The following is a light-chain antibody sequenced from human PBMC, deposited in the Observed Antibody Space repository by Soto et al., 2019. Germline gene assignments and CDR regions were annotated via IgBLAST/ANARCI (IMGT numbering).Light chain of an antibody. V-gene: IGKV1-5*03. Sequence: DIQMTQSPSTLSASVGDRVTITCRASQYISSWLAWYQQKPGKAPKLLIYKASSLERGIPSRFSGSGSGTEFSLTVRSLQPDDFATYYCQQYNNQRTFGQGTKVEIK. CDR2: KAS. CDR1: QYISSW. J-gene: IGKJ1*01. CDR3: QQYNNQRT.